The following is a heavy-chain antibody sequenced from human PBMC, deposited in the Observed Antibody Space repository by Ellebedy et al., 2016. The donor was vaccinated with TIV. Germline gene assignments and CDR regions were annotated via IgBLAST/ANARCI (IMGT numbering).Heavy chain of an antibody. CDR2: IYPNSGDT. D-gene: IGHD6-6*01. CDR1: GYTFTGYY. CDR3: ASVTFSSLSPFDY. V-gene: IGHV1-2*02. Sequence: AASVKVSCKTTGYTFTGYYIHWMRQAPGQGLEWMGWIYPNSGDTKYAQNFQGRVTMTRDTSIATAYMELNRLTSDDTATYYCASVTFSSLSPFDYWGQGTLVTVSS. J-gene: IGHJ4*02.